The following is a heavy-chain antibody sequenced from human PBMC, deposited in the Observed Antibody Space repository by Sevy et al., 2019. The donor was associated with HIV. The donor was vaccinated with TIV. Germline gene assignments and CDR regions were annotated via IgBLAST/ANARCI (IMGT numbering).Heavy chain of an antibody. Sequence: GGSLRLSCAASGFTFDTFWMGWVRQAPGRGLEWVASIDPRGNEGDDLDSLKGRFTIYRDKARNSLYLQMHSLKGGDTALYYCVGVLWDVLVVPAATPSPWLDSWGQGTLVTVSS. CDR3: VGVLWDVLVVPAATPSPWLDS. CDR2: IDPRGNEG. J-gene: IGHJ5*01. CDR1: GFTFDTFW. V-gene: IGHV3-7*01. D-gene: IGHD3-16*02.